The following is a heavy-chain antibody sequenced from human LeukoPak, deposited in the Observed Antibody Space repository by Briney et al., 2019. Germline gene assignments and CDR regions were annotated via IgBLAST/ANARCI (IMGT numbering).Heavy chain of an antibody. CDR1: GYTFTSHG. CDR3: ARDPGSAWYDY. Sequence: ASVKVSCKASGYTFTSHGFTWVRQAPGQGLEWMGSISTSNGNRIYAQTLQGRVTMTRDTSTSTAFMELRSLRSDDTAVYYCARDPGSAWYDYWGQGTLVTVSS. CDR2: ISTSNGNR. J-gene: IGHJ4*02. V-gene: IGHV1-18*04. D-gene: IGHD6-19*01.